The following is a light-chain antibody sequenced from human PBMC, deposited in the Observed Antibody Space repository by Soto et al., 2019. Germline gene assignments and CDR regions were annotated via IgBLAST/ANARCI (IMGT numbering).Light chain of an antibody. CDR3: CSYAGAFTYV. J-gene: IGLJ1*01. CDR2: DVS. Sequence: QSPLTQPRSVSGSPGHSFTISCTGTISDVGGYSYVSWYQQHPGKAPKLMISDVSKRPSGVPDRLSGSKFGNTASLTISGLQAAEEADYYCCSYAGAFTYVFGSGTKV. V-gene: IGLV2-11*01. CDR1: ISDVGGYSY.